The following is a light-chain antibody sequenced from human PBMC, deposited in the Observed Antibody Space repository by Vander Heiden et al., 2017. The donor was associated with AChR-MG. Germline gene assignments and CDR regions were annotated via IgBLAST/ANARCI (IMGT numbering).Light chain of an antibody. CDR2: AAS. CDR3: QQSYSTPRT. CDR1: QSISSY. V-gene: IGKV1-39*01. Sequence: NQMTHSPASLSGSVGDRVTITCRAGQSISSYLNWYQQKPGKAPNLLIYAASSWQSGVPARFSGSGSGTDFTLTISSLQPEDFATYYCQQSYSTPRTFGQGTKLEIK. J-gene: IGKJ2*01.